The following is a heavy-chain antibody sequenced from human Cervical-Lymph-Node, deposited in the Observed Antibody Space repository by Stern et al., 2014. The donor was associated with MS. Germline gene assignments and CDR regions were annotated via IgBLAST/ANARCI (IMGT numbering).Heavy chain of an antibody. CDR2: IYTSGST. J-gene: IGHJ4*02. Sequence: VQLEESGPGLVKPSQTLSLTCTVSGGSISSGSYYWSWIRQPAGKGLEWIGRIYTSGSTNYTPPLKSRVPISVDPSKTQFSLKLSSVTAADTAVYYCARDSYYGLHWGQGTLVTVSS. V-gene: IGHV4-61*02. CDR3: ARDSYYGLH. D-gene: IGHD1-26*01. CDR1: GGSISSGSYY.